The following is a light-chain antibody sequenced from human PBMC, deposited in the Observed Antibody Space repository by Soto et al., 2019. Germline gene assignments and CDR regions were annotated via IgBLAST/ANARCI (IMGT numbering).Light chain of an antibody. CDR2: DVS. CDR3: SSYTSTSTPVV. CDR1: SSDVGGYNY. V-gene: IGLV2-14*03. Sequence: ALTQAASVSGSPGQSITISCTGTSSDVGGYNYVSWYQQHPGKAPKLMIYDVSNRPSGVSNRFSGSKSGNTASLTISGLQAEDEADYYCSSYTSTSTPVVFGGGTKLTVL. J-gene: IGLJ2*01.